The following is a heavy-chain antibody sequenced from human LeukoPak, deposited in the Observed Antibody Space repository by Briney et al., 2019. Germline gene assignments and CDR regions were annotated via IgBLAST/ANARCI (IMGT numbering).Heavy chain of an antibody. CDR1: GIAFSNSI. CDR2: MSYDGFSK. Sequence: PGGSLRLSCVASGIAFSNSIMHWVRQAPGKGLEWVSAMSYDGFSKYYADSMKGRLTISRDDPKSTVYLQMKSLRPEDTAVYYCAREGHTSGYCGTFDVWGQGTTVAVS. V-gene: IGHV3-30*04. J-gene: IGHJ3*01. CDR3: AREGHTSGYCGTFDV. D-gene: IGHD3-22*01.